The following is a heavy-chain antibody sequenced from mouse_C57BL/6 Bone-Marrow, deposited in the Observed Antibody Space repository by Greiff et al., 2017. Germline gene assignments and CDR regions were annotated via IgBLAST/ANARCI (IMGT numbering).Heavy chain of an antibody. V-gene: IGHV1-82*01. CDR1: GYAFSSSW. J-gene: IGHJ4*01. CDR2: IYPGDGDT. CDR3: ARWGNYVDYYAMDY. Sequence: VQLQQSGPELVKPGASVKISCKASGYAFSSSWMNWVKQRPGKGLEWIGRIYPGDGDTNYNGKFKGKATLTADKSSSTAYMQLSSLTSEDSAVYFCARWGNYVDYYAMDYWGQGTSVTVSS. D-gene: IGHD2-1*01.